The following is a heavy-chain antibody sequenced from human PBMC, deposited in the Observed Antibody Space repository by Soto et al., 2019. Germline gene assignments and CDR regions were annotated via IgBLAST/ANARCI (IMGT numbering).Heavy chain of an antibody. V-gene: IGHV3-23*01. CDR3: TSDYYSSITIVRFDY. Sequence: PGGPMRLSCRASEFTFSNHAMSWISQAQGKGLEWVSAISGSGGSTYYADSVKGRFTISRDNSKNTLYLQMNSLRAEDTAVYYFTSDYYSSITIVRFDYWGHGTLVTVSS. CDR1: EFTFSNHA. CDR2: ISGSGGST. J-gene: IGHJ4*01. D-gene: IGHD3-22*01.